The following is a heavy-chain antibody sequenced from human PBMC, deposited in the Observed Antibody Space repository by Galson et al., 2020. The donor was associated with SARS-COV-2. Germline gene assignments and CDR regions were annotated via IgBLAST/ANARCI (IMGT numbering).Heavy chain of an antibody. V-gene: IGHV4-34*01. CDR3: ARGWPVTSFYYYYYGMDV. J-gene: IGHJ6*02. D-gene: IGHD4-17*01. Sequence: ETSETLSLTCAVYGGYFSGYYWSWIRQTPGKGQKWIGESNHRESNNYKPSLTSRVTISVDTSKNQFSLKLSSVTAADTAVYYCARGWPVTSFYYYYYGMDVWGQGTTVTVSS. CDR2: SNHRESN. CDR1: GGYFSGYY.